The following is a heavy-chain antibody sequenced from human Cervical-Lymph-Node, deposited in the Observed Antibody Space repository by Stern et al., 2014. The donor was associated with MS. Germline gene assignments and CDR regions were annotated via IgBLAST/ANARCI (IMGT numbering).Heavy chain of an antibody. J-gene: IGHJ5*02. V-gene: IGHV1-69*01. CDR3: AREHHGGNFAS. D-gene: IGHD4-23*01. CDR2: IVPIFERT. Sequence: QMQLVQSGPEVRKPWSSVKVSCKASGATFSTNAISWLRQAPGQGPEWMGAIVPIFERTNYVQKLRGRLTITADESASTAYMELRSLRSEDTAVYYCAREHHGGNFASWGQGTLVTVSS. CDR1: GATFSTNA.